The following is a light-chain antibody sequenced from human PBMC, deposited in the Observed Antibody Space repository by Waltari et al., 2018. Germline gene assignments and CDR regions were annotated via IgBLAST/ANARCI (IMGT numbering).Light chain of an antibody. CDR2: DVS. CDR3: SSYTSRGTDV. CDR1: SSDVADHNY. V-gene: IGLV2-14*01. J-gene: IGLJ1*01. Sequence: QSALTQPASVSGSPGQSITISCTGTSSDVADHNYVSWYQQHPGKAPKLMLSDVSTRPAGVSHRFAGSKTGNAASRRISGLQAGEEADYYCSSYTSRGTDVFGTGNKVTVL.